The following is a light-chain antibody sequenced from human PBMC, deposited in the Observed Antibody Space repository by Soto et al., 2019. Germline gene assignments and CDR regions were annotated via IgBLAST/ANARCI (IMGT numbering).Light chain of an antibody. J-gene: IGKJ2*01. V-gene: IGKV3D-15*01. CDR3: QQYNNWPPT. Sequence: EIVMTQSPVTLSVSPGERATLSCRASQSVSSYLAWYQQKPGQAPRLLIYDASNRATGIPARFSGSGSGTEFTLSISSLQSEDFAVYYCQQYNNWPPTFGEGTKLEIK. CDR2: DAS. CDR1: QSVSSY.